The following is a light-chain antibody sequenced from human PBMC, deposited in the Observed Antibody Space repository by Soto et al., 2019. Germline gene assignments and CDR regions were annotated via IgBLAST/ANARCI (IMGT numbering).Light chain of an antibody. Sequence: QPVLTQSPSASASLGASVKLTCTLSPGHRAFAIAWHQQQPEKGPRYLMKVNSDGSHNRGDGIPDRFSGSSSGAERYLTITSIQSEYEADYYCQTWGTGIRLFGGGTKVTVL. CDR2: VNSDGSH. CDR3: QTWGTGIRL. V-gene: IGLV4-69*01. CDR1: PGHRAFA. J-gene: IGLJ3*02.